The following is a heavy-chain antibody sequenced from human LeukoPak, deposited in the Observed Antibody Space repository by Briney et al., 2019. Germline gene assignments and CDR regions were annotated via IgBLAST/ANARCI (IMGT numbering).Heavy chain of an antibody. J-gene: IGHJ4*02. D-gene: IGHD3-10*01. CDR3: ARGKYNYACDG. V-gene: IGHV3-74*01. CDR1: GFTLSDYY. CDR2: INGDGSRT. Sequence: QPGGSLRLSCVAAGFTLSDYYMHWVRHAPGKGLVWVSHINGDGSRTGYADSVRGRFTVSRDNAENTLYLQMNSLRDEDTAVYYCARGKYNYACDGWGQGTLVTVSS.